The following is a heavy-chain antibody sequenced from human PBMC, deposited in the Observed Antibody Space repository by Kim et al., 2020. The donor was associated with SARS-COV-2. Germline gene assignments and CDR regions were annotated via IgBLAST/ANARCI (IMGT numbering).Heavy chain of an antibody. J-gene: IGHJ4*02. V-gene: IGHV4-39*01. CDR3: ARRSYYDSSGYYKY. Sequence: TPSPKSRVTISVDTSNNQFSLKLSSVTAADTAVYYCARRSYYDSSGYYKYWGQGTLVTVSS. D-gene: IGHD3-22*01.